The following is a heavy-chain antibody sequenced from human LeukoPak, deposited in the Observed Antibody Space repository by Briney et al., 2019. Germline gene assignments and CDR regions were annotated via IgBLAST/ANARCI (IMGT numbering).Heavy chain of an antibody. CDR2: ISSSSSYI. D-gene: IGHD3-22*01. CDR1: GFTFSSYS. J-gene: IGHJ3*02. Sequence: GRSLRLSCAASGFTFSSYSMNWVREAPGKGLEWVSSISSSSSYIYYADSVKGRFTISRENAKNSLYLQMNSLRAEDTAVYYCARSAKYYYDSSLHAFDIWGQGTMVTVSS. V-gene: IGHV3-21*01. CDR3: ARSAKYYYDSSLHAFDI.